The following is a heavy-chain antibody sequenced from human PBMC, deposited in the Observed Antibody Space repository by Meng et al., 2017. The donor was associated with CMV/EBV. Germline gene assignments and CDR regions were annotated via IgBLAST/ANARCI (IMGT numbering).Heavy chain of an antibody. CDR3: ARGPSSYSSSWYRWFDP. Sequence: GGSLRLSCAASGFTFSSYSMNWVRQAPGKGLEWVSSISSSSSDIYYADSVKGRFTISRDNAKNSLYLQMNSLRAEDTAVYYCARGPSSYSSSWYRWFDPWGQGTLVTVSS. V-gene: IGHV3-21*01. J-gene: IGHJ5*02. D-gene: IGHD6-13*01. CDR1: GFTFSSYS. CDR2: ISSSSSDI.